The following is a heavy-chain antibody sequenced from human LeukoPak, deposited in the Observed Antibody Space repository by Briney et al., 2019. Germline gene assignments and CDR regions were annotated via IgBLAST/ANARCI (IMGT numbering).Heavy chain of an antibody. V-gene: IGHV3-23*01. CDR3: AKDYYSSSWYFDS. D-gene: IGHD6-13*01. J-gene: IGHJ4*02. Sequence: GGSLRLSCAASGFTFSSYAMSWVRQAPGKGREGVSAISGSGGSTYYVDSVKGRFTISRDNSKNTLYLQMNSLRAEDTAVYYCAKDYYSSSWYFDSWGQGTLVTVSS. CDR2: ISGSGGST. CDR1: GFTFSSYA.